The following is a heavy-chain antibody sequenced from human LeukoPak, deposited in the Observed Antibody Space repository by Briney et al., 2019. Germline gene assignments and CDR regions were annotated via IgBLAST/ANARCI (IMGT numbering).Heavy chain of an antibody. D-gene: IGHD3-10*01. V-gene: IGHV1-2*02. CDR3: ARTPGLWLGSVDY. CDR2: INPNSGVT. CDR1: GYTFTGYY. J-gene: IGHJ4*02. Sequence: ASVKVSCKASGYTFTGYYIQWVRQAPGQGLEWMGWINPNSGVTEYAQTFQGRVTMTADTSVTTAYMDLSRLKSDDDTAVYYCARTPGLWLGSVDYWGQGTLVTVSS.